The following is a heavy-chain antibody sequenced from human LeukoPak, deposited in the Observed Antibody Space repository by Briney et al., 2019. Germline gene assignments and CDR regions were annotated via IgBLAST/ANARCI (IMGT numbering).Heavy chain of an antibody. J-gene: IGHJ4*02. CDR3: AKGKQWLVDYFDY. CDR2: ISGSGGST. V-gene: IGHV3-23*01. D-gene: IGHD6-19*01. CDR1: GFTFSSYA. Sequence: GGSLRLSCAASGFTFSSYAMSWVRQAPGKGLEWASAISGSGGSTYYADSVKGRFTISRDNSKNTLYLQMNSLRAEDTAVYYCAKGKQWLVDYFDYWGQGTLVTVSS.